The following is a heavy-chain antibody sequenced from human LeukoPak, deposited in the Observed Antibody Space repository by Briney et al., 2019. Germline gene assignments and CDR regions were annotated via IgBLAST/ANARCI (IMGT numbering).Heavy chain of an antibody. D-gene: IGHD2-15*01. CDR3: ARTYGSGSLDY. CDR2: ISGSGEAI. V-gene: IGHV3-48*01. J-gene: IGHJ4*02. CDR1: GFSFTTHN. Sequence: GGSLRLSCAASGFSFTTHNMNWVRQAPGKGLEWISYISGSGEAIFYADSVQGRFTISRDNAKNSIYLQMNTLRAEDTAVYYCARTYGSGSLDYGGQGTLVTVSS.